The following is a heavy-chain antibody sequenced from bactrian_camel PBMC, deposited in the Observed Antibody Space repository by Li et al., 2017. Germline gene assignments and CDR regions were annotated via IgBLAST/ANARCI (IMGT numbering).Heavy chain of an antibody. D-gene: IGHD5*01. Sequence: VQLVESGGGSVQAGGSLRLSCGYTYNEGDMAWFRQAPGKEREGVAAIIIGSGSTDYSDSVEGRFTISQDYAKNTVYLQMNSLKPDDTGMYYCSASGLTNCGLDAWTLGYTYWGQGTQVTVS. V-gene: IGHV3S40*01. CDR1: YTYNEGD. CDR2: IIIGSGST. J-gene: IGHJ4*01. CDR3: SASGLTNCGLDAWTLGYTY.